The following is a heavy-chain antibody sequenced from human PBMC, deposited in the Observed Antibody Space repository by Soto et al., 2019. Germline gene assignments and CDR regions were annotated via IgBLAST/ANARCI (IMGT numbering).Heavy chain of an antibody. V-gene: IGHV1-3*01. CDR1: GYTFSNYA. J-gene: IGHJ5*02. Sequence: QVQLVQSGAEVKKPGASLKVSCRASGYTFSNYAMHWVRQAPGQRLEWMGWINAGNGNTKYSQKLEGRVTITRDTSASTAYMELSSLRSEDTAVYYCARGGSGYDLNLFDPWGQGTLVTVSS. CDR3: ARGGSGYDLNLFDP. D-gene: IGHD5-12*01. CDR2: INAGNGNT.